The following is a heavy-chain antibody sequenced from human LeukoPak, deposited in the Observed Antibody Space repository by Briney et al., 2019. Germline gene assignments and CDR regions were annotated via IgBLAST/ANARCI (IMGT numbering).Heavy chain of an antibody. V-gene: IGHV3-30*18. CDR3: AKKGGGAAAGYYYYYGMDV. CDR1: GFTFSSYG. Sequence: GRSLRLSCAASGFTFSSYGMHWVRQAPGKGLEWVAVISYDGSNKYYADSVKGRFTISRDNSKNTLYLKMNSLRAENTAVYYCAKKGGGAAAGYYYYYGMDVWGQGTTVTVSS. D-gene: IGHD6-13*01. CDR2: ISYDGSNK. J-gene: IGHJ6*02.